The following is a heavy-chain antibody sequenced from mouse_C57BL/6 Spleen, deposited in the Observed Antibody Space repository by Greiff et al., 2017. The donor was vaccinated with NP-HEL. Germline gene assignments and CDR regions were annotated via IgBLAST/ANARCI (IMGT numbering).Heavy chain of an antibody. J-gene: IGHJ4*01. Sequence: QVHVKQPGAELVKPGASVKMSCKASGYTFTSYWITWVKQRPGQGLEWIGDIYPGSGSTNYNEKFKSKATLTVDTSSSTAYMQLSSLTSEDSAVYYCARAWDSAMDYWGQGTSVTVSS. CDR1: GYTFTSYW. V-gene: IGHV1-55*01. D-gene: IGHD4-1*01. CDR2: IYPGSGST. CDR3: ARAWDSAMDY.